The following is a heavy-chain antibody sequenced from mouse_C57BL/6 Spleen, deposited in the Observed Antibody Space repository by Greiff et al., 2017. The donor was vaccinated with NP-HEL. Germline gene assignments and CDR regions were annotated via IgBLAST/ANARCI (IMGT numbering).Heavy chain of an antibody. CDR2: ISGGGGNT. V-gene: IGHV5-9*04. Sequence: EVKLEESGGGLVKPGGSLKLSCAASGFTFSSYTMSWVRQTPEKRLEWVATISGGGGNTYYLDSVKGRFTISSDNAKNTLYLQMSSRRSEDTAVDYCGRRGDYYGTSFDYWGQGTTLTVSS. CDR1: GFTFSSYT. J-gene: IGHJ2*01. D-gene: IGHD1-1*01. CDR3: GRRGDYYGTSFDY.